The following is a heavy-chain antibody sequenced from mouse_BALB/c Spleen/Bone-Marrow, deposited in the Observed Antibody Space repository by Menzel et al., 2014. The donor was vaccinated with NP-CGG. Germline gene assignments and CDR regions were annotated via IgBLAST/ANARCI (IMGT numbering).Heavy chain of an antibody. CDR1: GFTFNTYA. CDR3: VRHMDY. CDR2: IRSKGNNYAT. V-gene: IGHV10-1*02. Sequence: DVQLVESGGGLVQPKGSLELSCAASGFTFNTYAMNWVRQAPGKGLEWVARIRSKGNNYATYYGDSVKDRSTISRDDSQSMLYLQMNNLKTEDTAMYYCVRHMDYWGQGTSVIVSS. J-gene: IGHJ4*01.